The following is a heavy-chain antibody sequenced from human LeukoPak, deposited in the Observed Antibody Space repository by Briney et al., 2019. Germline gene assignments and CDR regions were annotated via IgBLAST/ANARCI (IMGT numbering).Heavy chain of an antibody. CDR3: ARVWPSGVSRRTWYYFDY. J-gene: IGHJ4*02. CDR2: INPSGSST. Sequence: ASVTVSCKASGGTFSSYAISWVRQAPGQGLEWMGLINPSGSSTLYAQKFQGRVTMTRDMSTTTDYMELSSLRSEDTAVYYCARVWPSGVSRRTWYYFDYWGQGTLVTVSS. V-gene: IGHV1-46*01. D-gene: IGHD3-10*01. CDR1: GGTFSSYA.